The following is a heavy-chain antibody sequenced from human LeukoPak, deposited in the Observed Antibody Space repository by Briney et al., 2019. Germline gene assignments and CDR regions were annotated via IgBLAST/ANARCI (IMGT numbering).Heavy chain of an antibody. V-gene: IGHV3-66*01. D-gene: IGHD2-2*01. CDR2: IYSGGST. Sequence: GGSLRLSCAASGFTFSNAWMSWVRQAPGKGLEWVSVIYSGGSTYYADSVKGRFTISRDNSKNTLYLQMNSLRAEDTAVYYCARDQVVPAATYYYYYGMDVWGQGTTVTVSS. CDR1: GFTFSNAW. J-gene: IGHJ6*02. CDR3: ARDQVVPAATYYYYYGMDV.